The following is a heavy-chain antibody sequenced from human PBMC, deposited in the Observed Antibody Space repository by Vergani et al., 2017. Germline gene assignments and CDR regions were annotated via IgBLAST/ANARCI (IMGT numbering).Heavy chain of an antibody. CDR1: GYTFTSYG. J-gene: IGHJ6*03. CDR3: AREQRGYSYGTVYYYMDV. D-gene: IGHD5-18*01. V-gene: IGHV1-18*01. CDR2: ISAYNGNT. Sequence: QVQLVQSGAEVKKPGASVKFSCKASGYTFTSYGISWVRQAPGQGLEWMGWISAYNGNTNYAQKLQGRVTMTTDTSTSTAYMELRSLRSDDTAVYYCAREQRGYSYGTVYYYMDVWGKGTTVTVSS.